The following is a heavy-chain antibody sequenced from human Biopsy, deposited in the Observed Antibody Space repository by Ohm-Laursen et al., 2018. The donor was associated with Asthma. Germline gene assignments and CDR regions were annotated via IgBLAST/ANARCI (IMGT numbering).Heavy chain of an antibody. J-gene: IGHJ2*01. V-gene: IGHV4-39*02. CDR3: ARAVSSSSYWYFDL. CDR2: IYYSGRT. D-gene: IGHD6-6*01. Sequence: SDTLSLTWLVSGDAMSTSGSYWGWIRQSPGKGLEWIGSIYYSGRTYYNPSLESRVIISADTSKNHFSLKVTSVTAADTAVYYCARAVSSSSYWYFDLWGRGDLVTVSS. CDR1: GDAMSTSGSY.